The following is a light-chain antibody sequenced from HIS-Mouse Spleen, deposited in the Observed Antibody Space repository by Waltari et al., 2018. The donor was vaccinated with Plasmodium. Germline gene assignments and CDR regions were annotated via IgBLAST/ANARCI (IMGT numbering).Light chain of an antibody. V-gene: IGKV3-15*01. CDR2: GAS. J-gene: IGKJ3*01. Sequence: EIVMTQSPATLSVSPGERATLSCRASQSVSSNLAWYQQKPGQAPSLLIHGASTRATGIPARFSGSGSGTEFTLTISSLQSEDFAVYYGQQYNNWSFTFGPGTKVDIK. CDR3: QQYNNWSFT. CDR1: QSVSSN.